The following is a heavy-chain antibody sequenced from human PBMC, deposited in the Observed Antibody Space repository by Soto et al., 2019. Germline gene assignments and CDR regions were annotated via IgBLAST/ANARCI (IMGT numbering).Heavy chain of an antibody. CDR1: GYTFTGYY. CDR3: ARDWSNLYYYDSSGPQRKTDAFDI. V-gene: IGHV1-2*02. CDR2: INPNSGGT. Sequence: GASVKVSCKASGYTFTGYYMHCVRQAPGQGLEWMGWINPNSGGTNYAQKFQGRVTMTRDTSISTAYMELSRLSSDDTAVYYCARDWSNLYYYDSSGPQRKTDAFDIWGQGTMVTVSS. D-gene: IGHD3-22*01. J-gene: IGHJ3*02.